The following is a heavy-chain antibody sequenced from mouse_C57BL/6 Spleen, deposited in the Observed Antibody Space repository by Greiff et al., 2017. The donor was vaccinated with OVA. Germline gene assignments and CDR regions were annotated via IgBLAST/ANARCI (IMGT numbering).Heavy chain of an antibody. Sequence: VQLQQSGAELVKPGASVKISCKASGYAFSSYWMNWVKQRPGKGLEWIGQIYPGDGDTNYNGKFKGKATLTADKSSSTAYMQLSSLTSEDSAVYFCARGPSYYGSSYVGFDYWGQGTTLTVSS. D-gene: IGHD1-1*01. J-gene: IGHJ2*01. CDR3: ARGPSYYGSSYVGFDY. CDR1: GYAFSSYW. CDR2: IYPGDGDT. V-gene: IGHV1-80*01.